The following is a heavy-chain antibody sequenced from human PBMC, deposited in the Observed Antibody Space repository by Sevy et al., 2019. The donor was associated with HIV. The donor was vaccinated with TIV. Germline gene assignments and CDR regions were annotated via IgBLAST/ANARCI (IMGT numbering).Heavy chain of an antibody. CDR1: GFTFSSYA. D-gene: IGHD3-22*01. V-gene: IGHV3-23*01. CDR2: IRGSGGST. CDR3: HGDYDSSQLASYYYYGMDV. J-gene: IGHJ6*02. Sequence: GGSLRLSCAASGFTFSSYAMSWVRQAPGKGLEWVSTIRGSGGSTYYADSGKGGFTISRDNSQNTLYFQMNSLRAEDTAVYYCHGDYDSSQLASYYYYGMDVWGQGTTVTVSS.